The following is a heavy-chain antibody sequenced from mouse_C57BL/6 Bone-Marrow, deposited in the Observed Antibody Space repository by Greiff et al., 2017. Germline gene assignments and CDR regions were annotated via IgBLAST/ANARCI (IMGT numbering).Heavy chain of an antibody. J-gene: IGHJ4*01. CDR3: ERGGYYFYAMDD. D-gene: IGHD2-3*01. V-gene: IGHV1-61*01. CDR2: IYPSDSDT. Sequence: QVQLQQPGAELVRPGSSVKLSCKASGYTFTSYWMDWVKQRPGQGLEWIGNIYPSDSDTHSTPKFQDKATLTVDTSSSTAYMQLSSVTSEDYAVWDCERGGYYFYAMDDWGQGTSVTVSS. CDR1: GYTFTSYW.